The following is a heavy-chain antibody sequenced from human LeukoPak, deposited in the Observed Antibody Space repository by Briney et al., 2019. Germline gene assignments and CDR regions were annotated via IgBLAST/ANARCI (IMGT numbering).Heavy chain of an antibody. V-gene: IGHV3-49*03. D-gene: IGHD3-3*01. J-gene: IGHJ4*02. CDR3: STMSAIFGVVIPDY. CDR2: IRSKVYGGTT. CDR1: GFTFGDYG. Sequence: GSLRLSCTVSGFTFGDYGMSWFRQAPGKGLEWVGFIRSKVYGGTTEYAASVKGRFSISRDDSKNTLFLQMYSLRTEDTGVYYCSTMSAIFGVVIPDYWGQGTLVSVSP.